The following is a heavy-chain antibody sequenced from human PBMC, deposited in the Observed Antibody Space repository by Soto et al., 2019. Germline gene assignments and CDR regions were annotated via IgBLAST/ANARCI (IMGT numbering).Heavy chain of an antibody. J-gene: IGHJ4*02. CDR2: ISSSGSTI. V-gene: IGHV3-48*03. Sequence: LRLSCAASGFTFSSYEMNWVRQAPGKGLEWVSYISSSGSTIYYADSVKGRFTISRDNAKNSLYLQMNSLRAEDTALYYCAISQDRGGRTTFIYWGQGTQVTVSS. D-gene: IGHD3-16*01. CDR3: AISQDRGGRTTFIY. CDR1: GFTFSSYE.